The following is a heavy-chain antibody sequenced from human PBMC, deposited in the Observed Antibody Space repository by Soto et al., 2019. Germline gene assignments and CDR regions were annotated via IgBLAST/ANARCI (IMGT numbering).Heavy chain of an antibody. D-gene: IGHD3-10*01. J-gene: IGHJ1*01. CDR3: ARTYMVRGVTLFAY. CDR2: IYYSGST. CDR1: GGSISSDY. Sequence: SETLSLTCSGSGGSISSDYWSWIRQPPGKGLEWIGYIYYSGSTNYNPSLKSRVTISVDTSKNQFSLKLSSVTAADTAVYYCARTYMVRGVTLFAYWGQGTLVPVSA. V-gene: IGHV4-59*08.